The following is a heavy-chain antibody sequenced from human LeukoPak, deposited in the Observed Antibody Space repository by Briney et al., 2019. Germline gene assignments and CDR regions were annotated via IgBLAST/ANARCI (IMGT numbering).Heavy chain of an antibody. J-gene: IGHJ4*02. Sequence: GASVKVSCKASGYTFTSYGISWVRQAPGQGLEWMGRIIPIFGTANYAQKFQGRVTITTDESTSTAYMELSSLRSEDTAVYYCARGRDGYNYYFDYWGQGTLVTVSS. CDR3: ARGRDGYNYYFDY. V-gene: IGHV1-69*05. CDR2: IIPIFGTA. D-gene: IGHD5-24*01. CDR1: GYTFTSYG.